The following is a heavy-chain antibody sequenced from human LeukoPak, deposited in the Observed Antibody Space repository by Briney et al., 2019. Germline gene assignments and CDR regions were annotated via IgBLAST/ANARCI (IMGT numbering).Heavy chain of an antibody. Sequence: SVKVSCKASGGTFSSYAISWVRQAPGQGLEWMGGIIPIFDTGNYAQKFQGRVTITADKSTSTAYMELSSLRSEDTAVYYCARGNYYDSSGYYDYWGQGTLVTVSS. CDR2: IIPIFDTG. CDR3: ARGNYYDSSGYYDY. CDR1: GGTFSSYA. J-gene: IGHJ4*02. D-gene: IGHD3-22*01. V-gene: IGHV1-69*06.